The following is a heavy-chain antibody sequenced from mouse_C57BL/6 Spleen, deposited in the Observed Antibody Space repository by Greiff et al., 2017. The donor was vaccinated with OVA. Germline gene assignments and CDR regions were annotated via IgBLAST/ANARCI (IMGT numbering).Heavy chain of an antibody. J-gene: IGHJ3*01. V-gene: IGHV5-12*01. CDR1: GFTFSDYY. CDR2: ISNGGGST. D-gene: IGHD1-1*01. Sequence: EVQVVESGGGLVQPGGSLKLSCAASGFTFSDYYMYWVRQTPEKRLEWVAYISNGGGSTYYPDTVKGRFTISRDNAKNTLYLQMSRLKSEDTAMYYCARATVVAPFAYWGQGTLVTVSA. CDR3: ARATVVAPFAY.